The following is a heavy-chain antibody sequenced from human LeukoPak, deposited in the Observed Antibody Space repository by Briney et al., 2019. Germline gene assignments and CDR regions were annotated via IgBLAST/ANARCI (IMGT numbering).Heavy chain of an antibody. CDR1: GFTFRSYS. J-gene: IGHJ3*02. D-gene: IGHD3-10*01. V-gene: IGHV3-21*01. Sequence: GGSLRLSCAASGFTFRSYSMNWVRQAPGKGLEWVSSISSSSSYIYYADSVKGRFTISRDNAKNSLYLQMNSLRAEDTAVYYCARVAGSDAFDIWGQGTMVTVSS. CDR3: ARVAGSDAFDI. CDR2: ISSSSSYI.